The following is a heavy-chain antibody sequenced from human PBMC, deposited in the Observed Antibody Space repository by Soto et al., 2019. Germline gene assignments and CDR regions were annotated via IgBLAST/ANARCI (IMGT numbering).Heavy chain of an antibody. D-gene: IGHD3-10*01. CDR3: ARSGVRGVIIGGGYFDY. CDR2: IYYSGST. CDR1: GGSISSGGYY. V-gene: IGHV4-31*03. Sequence: QVQLQESGPGLVKPSQTLSLTCTVSGGSISSGGYYWSWIRQHPGKGLEWIGYIYYSGSTYYNPSLKVRVTISLDTAKSQASLNLSSVTAADTAVYYCARSGVRGVIIGGGYFDYWGQGTLVTVSS. J-gene: IGHJ4*02.